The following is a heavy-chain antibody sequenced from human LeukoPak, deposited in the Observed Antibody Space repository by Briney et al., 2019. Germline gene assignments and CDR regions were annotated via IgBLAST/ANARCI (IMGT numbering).Heavy chain of an antibody. CDR1: SGSVSSDDFF. CDR3: ARKEYPNSKFDY. J-gene: IGHJ4*02. Sequence: SETLSLTCTVSSGSVSSDDFFWNWIRQPAGKGLEWIGRIRPGATTNYSPSLKGRVTISLDTSKRQISLRLTSVTAADTAVYYCARKEYPNSKFDYWGQGILVTVSS. D-gene: IGHD1-1*01. V-gene: IGHV4-61*02. CDR2: IRPGATT.